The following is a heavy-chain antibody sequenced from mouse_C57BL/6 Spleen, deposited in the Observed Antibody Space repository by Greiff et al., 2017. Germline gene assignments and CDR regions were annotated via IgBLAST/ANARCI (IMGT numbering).Heavy chain of an antibody. Sequence: EVKLMESEGGLVQPGSSMKLSCTASGFTFSDYYMAWVRQVPEKGLEWVANINYDGSSTYYLDSLKSRFIISRDNAKNILYLQMSSLKSEDTATYYCARVTIYYDYVLYAMDYWGQGTSVTVSS. D-gene: IGHD2-4*01. CDR3: ARVTIYYDYVLYAMDY. V-gene: IGHV5-16*01. CDR2: INYDGSST. CDR1: GFTFSDYY. J-gene: IGHJ4*01.